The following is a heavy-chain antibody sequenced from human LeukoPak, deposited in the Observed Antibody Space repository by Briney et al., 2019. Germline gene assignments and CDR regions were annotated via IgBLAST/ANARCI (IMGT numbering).Heavy chain of an antibody. D-gene: IGHD2-2*02. CDR1: GYTFTNYG. J-gene: IGHJ5*02. Sequence: ASAKVSCKASGYTFTNYGVTWVRQAPGQGLEWMGWISAYNGDTNYAQKFQGRVAMTTDTSTSTAYMELRSLRSDDTAVYYCAREGRGYCTSTTCYMGWFDPWGQGTLVTVSS. V-gene: IGHV1-18*01. CDR2: ISAYNGDT. CDR3: AREGRGYCTSTTCYMGWFDP.